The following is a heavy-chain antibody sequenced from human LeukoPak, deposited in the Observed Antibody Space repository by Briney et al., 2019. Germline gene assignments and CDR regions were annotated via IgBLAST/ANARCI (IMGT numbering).Heavy chain of an antibody. D-gene: IGHD3-3*01. J-gene: IGHJ4*02. Sequence: GGSLRLSCVVSGFTLSSRWMMWVRQAPGKGLEWMTNINRDGSEKNYVDSVRGRFTITRDNAENSLYLQMNSLKVEDTAIYYCATYDSWSGYNIAYWGQGTLVTVSS. CDR3: ATYDSWSGYNIAY. V-gene: IGHV3-7*03. CDR1: GFTLSSRW. CDR2: INRDGSEK.